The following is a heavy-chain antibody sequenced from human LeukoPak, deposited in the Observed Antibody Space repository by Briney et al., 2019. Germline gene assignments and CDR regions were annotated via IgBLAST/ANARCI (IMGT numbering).Heavy chain of an antibody. V-gene: IGHV4-59*08. D-gene: IGHD2-2*01. J-gene: IGHJ6*02. CDR2: FYYSGST. CDR1: GGSISSYY. Sequence: PSETLSLTCTVSGGSISSYYWSWIRQPPGKGLEWIGYFYYSGSTNYNPSLKSRVTISVDTSKNQFSLKLSSVTAADTAVYYCARWVGYYSSTSCLYGMDVWGQGTTVTVSS. CDR3: ARWVGYYSSTSCLYGMDV.